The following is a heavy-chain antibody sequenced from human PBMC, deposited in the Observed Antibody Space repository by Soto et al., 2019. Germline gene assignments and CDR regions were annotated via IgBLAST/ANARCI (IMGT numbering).Heavy chain of an antibody. J-gene: IGHJ3*02. CDR2: ISAYNGNT. CDR1: GYTFTSYG. CDR3: ARDRPSIAARPDAFDI. Sequence: GASVKVSCTASGYTFTSYGISWVRQAPGQGLEWMGWISAYNGNTNYAQKLQGRVTMTTDTSTSTAYMELGSLRSDDTAVYYCARDRPSIAARPDAFDIWGQGTMVTVSS. V-gene: IGHV1-18*01. D-gene: IGHD6-6*01.